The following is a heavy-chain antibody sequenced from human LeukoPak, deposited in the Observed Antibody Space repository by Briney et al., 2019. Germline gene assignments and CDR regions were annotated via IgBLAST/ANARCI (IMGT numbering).Heavy chain of an antibody. CDR2: FDPEDGEA. V-gene: IGHV1-24*01. CDR3: ATVGPYSSSWWSFDY. J-gene: IGHJ4*02. D-gene: IGHD6-13*01. CDR1: GYTLTELS. Sequence: GASVKVSCKVSGYTLTELSMHWVRQAPGKGLEWMGGFDPEDGEAIYAQKFQGRVTMTEDTSTDTAYMELSSLRSEDTAVYYCATVGPYSSSWWSFDYWGQGTLVTVSS.